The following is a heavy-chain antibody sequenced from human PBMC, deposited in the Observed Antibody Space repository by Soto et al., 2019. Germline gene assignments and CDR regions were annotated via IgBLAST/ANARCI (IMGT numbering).Heavy chain of an antibody. CDR1: GYTFTTNW. V-gene: IGHV5-51*01. D-gene: IGHD3-10*01. CDR2: IYPSDSDT. J-gene: IGHJ4*02. CDR3: GRLYGRYFAN. Sequence: PGESLKSSCKGSGYTFTTNWIAWVRQMPGKGLEWMGIIYPSDSDTRYSPSFQGQVTMSADKSINIAYLQWSSLKASDTAMYYCGRLYGRYFANWGQGTLVTVSS.